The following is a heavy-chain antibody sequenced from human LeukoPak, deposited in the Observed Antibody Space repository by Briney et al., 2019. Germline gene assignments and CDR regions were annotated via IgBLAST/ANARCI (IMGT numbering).Heavy chain of an antibody. CDR1: GDSVSSNSAA. D-gene: IGHD6-6*01. CDR3: ARDWMYSSSPLRTDAFDI. Sequence: SQTLSLTCAISGDSVSSNSAAWNWIRQSPSRGLEWLGRTYYRSKWYNDYAVSVKSRITLNPDTSKNQFSLQLNSVTPEDTAVYYCARDWMYSSSPLRTDAFDIWGQGAMVTVSS. V-gene: IGHV6-1*01. J-gene: IGHJ3*02. CDR2: TYYRSKWYN.